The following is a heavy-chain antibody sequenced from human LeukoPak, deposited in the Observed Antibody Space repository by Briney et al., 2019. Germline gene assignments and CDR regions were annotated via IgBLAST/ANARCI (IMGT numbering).Heavy chain of an antibody. Sequence: ASVNVSCMASGYTFTSYYMHWVRQAPGQGLEWMGIINPSGGSTRYAQKFQGRVTMTRDMSTSTVYMELSSLRSEDTAVYYCAGTEAEMATTQYRHWGQGPLVTVSS. CDR1: GYTFTSYY. CDR2: INPSGGST. CDR3: AGTEAEMATTQYRH. V-gene: IGHV1-46*01. D-gene: IGHD5-24*01. J-gene: IGHJ4*02.